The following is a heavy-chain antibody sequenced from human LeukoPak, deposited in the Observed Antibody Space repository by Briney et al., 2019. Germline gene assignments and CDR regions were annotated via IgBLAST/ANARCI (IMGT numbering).Heavy chain of an antibody. J-gene: IGHJ6*03. D-gene: IGHD5-18*01. V-gene: IGHV4-34*01. Sequence: SETLSLTCAVYGGSFSGYYWSWIRQPPGKGLEWIGEINHSGSTNYNPSLKSRVTISVDTSKNQFSLKLSSVTAADTAVYYCARGLWAGIQLPYYYYMDVWGKGTTVTVSS. CDR3: ARGLWAGIQLPYYYYMDV. CDR1: GGSFSGYY. CDR2: INHSGST.